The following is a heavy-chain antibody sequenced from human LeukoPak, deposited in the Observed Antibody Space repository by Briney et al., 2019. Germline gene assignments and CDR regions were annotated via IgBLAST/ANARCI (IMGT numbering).Heavy chain of an antibody. D-gene: IGHD4-17*01. V-gene: IGHV1-2*04. J-gene: IGHJ6*04. CDR3: ARDGATVSTRPGGYYGMDV. CDR1: GYTFTGYY. Sequence: ASVKVSCKASGYTFTGYYMHWVRQAPGQGLEWMGWINPNSGGTSYAQKFQGWVTMTRDTSISTAYMELSRLRSDDTAVYYCARDGATVSTRPGGYYGMDVWGKGTTVTVSS. CDR2: INPNSGGT.